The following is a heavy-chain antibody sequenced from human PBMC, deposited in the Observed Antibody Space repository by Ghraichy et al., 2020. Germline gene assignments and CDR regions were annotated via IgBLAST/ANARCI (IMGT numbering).Heavy chain of an antibody. D-gene: IGHD2-2*01. Sequence: GGSLRLSCAASGFTFSGSAMHWVRQASGKGLEWVGRIRSKANSYATAYAASVKGRFTISRDDSKNTAYLQMNSLKTEDTAVYYCTRRGASTGVPAALSANDYWGQGTLVTVSS. CDR1: GFTFSGSA. J-gene: IGHJ4*02. CDR3: TRRGASTGVPAALSANDY. CDR2: IRSKANSYAT. V-gene: IGHV3-73*01.